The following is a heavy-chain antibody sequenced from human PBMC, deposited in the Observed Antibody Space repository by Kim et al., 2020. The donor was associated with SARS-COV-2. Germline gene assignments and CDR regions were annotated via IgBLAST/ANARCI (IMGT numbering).Heavy chain of an antibody. CDR3: ARVGASGYDWGAFDY. V-gene: IGHV4-59*01. CDR1: GGSISSYY. D-gene: IGHD5-12*01. J-gene: IGHJ4*02. CDR2: IYYSGST. Sequence: SETLSLTCTVSGGSISSYYWSWIRQPPGKGLEWIGHIYYSGSTNYNPSLKSRVTISVDTSKNQFSLKLSSVTAADTAVYYCARVGASGYDWGAFDYWGQG.